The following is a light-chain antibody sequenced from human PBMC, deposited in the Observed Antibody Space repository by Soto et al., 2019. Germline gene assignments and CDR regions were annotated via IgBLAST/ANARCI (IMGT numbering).Light chain of an antibody. CDR1: QSVSSY. CDR2: DAS. V-gene: IGKV3-11*01. Sequence: EIVLTQSPATLSLSPGERATLSCRASQSVSSYLAWYQQKPGQAPRLLIYDASNRATGIPARFSGSGSGTDFTLTISSLEPEDFAVYYCHAKTFGQGTKVEIK. CDR3: HAKT. J-gene: IGKJ1*01.